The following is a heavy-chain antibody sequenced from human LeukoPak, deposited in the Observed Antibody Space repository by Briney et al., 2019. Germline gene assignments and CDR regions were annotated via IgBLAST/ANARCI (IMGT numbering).Heavy chain of an antibody. V-gene: IGHV1-69*06. Sequence: ASVKVSCKASGGTFSSYAISWVRQAPGQGLEWMGGIIPIFGTANYAQKFQGRVTITADKSTSTAYMELSSLRSEDTAVYYCARYRGLPLKKSPDAFDIWGQGTMVTASS. CDR3: ARYRGLPLKKSPDAFDI. J-gene: IGHJ3*02. CDR1: GGTFSSYA. CDR2: IIPIFGTA. D-gene: IGHD3-10*01.